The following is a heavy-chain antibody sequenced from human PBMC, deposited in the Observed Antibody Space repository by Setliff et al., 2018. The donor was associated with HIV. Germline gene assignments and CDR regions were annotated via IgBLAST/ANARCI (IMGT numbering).Heavy chain of an antibody. CDR1: GGSISSYY. J-gene: IGHJ4*02. CDR3: AITGYSSGYWYFDY. Sequence: KASETLSLTCTVSGGSISSYYWSWIRQPPGKGLEWIGYIYTSGSTNYNPSLKSRVTISVDTSKNQFSLKLSSVTAADTAVYYCAITGYSSGYWYFDYWGQGTQVTISS. CDR2: IYTSGST. V-gene: IGHV4-4*09. D-gene: IGHD6-19*01.